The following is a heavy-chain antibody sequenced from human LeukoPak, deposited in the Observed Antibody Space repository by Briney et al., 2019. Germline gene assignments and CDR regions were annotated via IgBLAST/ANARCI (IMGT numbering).Heavy chain of an antibody. D-gene: IGHD3-22*01. Sequence: SETLSLTCAVYGGSFSGYYWSWIRQPPGKGLEWIGEINHSGSTNYDPSLKSRVTISVDTSKNQFSLKLSSVTAADTAVYYCARVTMIVVVNWFDPWGQGTLVTVSS. V-gene: IGHV4-34*01. CDR3: ARVTMIVVVNWFDP. CDR2: INHSGST. CDR1: GGSFSGYY. J-gene: IGHJ5*02.